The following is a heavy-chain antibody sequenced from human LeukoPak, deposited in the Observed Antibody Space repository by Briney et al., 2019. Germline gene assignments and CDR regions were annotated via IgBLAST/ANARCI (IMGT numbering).Heavy chain of an antibody. CDR3: ARGLGLQYANNWFDP. Sequence: GGSLRLCCAASGFTFSSYEMNWVRQASGKGLEWVSYISSSGSTIYYADSVKGRFTISRDNAKNSLYLQMNSLRAEDTAVYYCARGLGLQYANNWFDPWGQGTLVTVSS. V-gene: IGHV3-48*03. CDR2: ISSSGSTI. CDR1: GFTFSSYE. D-gene: IGHD2-2*01. J-gene: IGHJ5*02.